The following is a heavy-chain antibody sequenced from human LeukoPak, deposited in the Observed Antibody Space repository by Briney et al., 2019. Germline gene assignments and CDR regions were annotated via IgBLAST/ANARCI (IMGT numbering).Heavy chain of an antibody. CDR3: ARGATALVYDY. D-gene: IGHD4-17*01. CDR1: GGSFSAYY. CDR2: IKHSGGT. J-gene: IGHJ4*02. V-gene: IGHV4-34*01. Sequence: SETLSLTCSVYGGSFSAYYWSWIRQPPGKGLEWIGEIKHSGGTNYNPSLKSRVTISVDTSKNQFSLKLTSVTAADTAVYYCARGATALVYDYWGQGTLVTVSS.